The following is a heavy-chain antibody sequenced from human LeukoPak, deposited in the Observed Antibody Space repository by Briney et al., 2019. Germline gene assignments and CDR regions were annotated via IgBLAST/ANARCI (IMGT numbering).Heavy chain of an antibody. CDR3: AKDPLNYDILTGYYEEIFDY. CDR2: IYSGGST. V-gene: IGHV3-53*01. D-gene: IGHD3-9*01. J-gene: IGHJ4*02. CDR1: GFTVSSNY. Sequence: PPGGSLRLSCAASGFTVSSNYMSWVRQAPGKGLEWVSVIYSGGSTYYADSVKGRFTISRDNSKNTLYLQMNSLRAEDTAVYYCAKDPLNYDILTGYYEEIFDYWGQGTLVAVSS.